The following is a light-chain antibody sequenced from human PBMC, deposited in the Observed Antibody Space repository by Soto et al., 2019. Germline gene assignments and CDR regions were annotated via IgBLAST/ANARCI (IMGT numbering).Light chain of an antibody. CDR1: QSISSY. J-gene: IGKJ1*01. V-gene: IGKV1-39*01. Sequence: DIQMTQSPSSLSASVGDIVTITCRASQSISSYLNWYQQKPGKAPKLLIYAASSLQSGVPSRFSGSGSGTDFTLTISSLQTEAFATYYCQQSYSTPWTFGQGTKVYIK. CDR2: AAS. CDR3: QQSYSTPWT.